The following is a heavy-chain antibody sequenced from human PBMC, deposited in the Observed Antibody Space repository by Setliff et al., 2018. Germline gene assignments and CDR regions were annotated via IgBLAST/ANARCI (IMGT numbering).Heavy chain of an antibody. V-gene: IGHV1-46*01. D-gene: IGHD3-16*02. CDR2: INTGGGSA. CDR1: GYTFTSYY. Sequence: ASVKVSCKAGGYTFTSYYMYWVRQAPGQGLEWMGTINTGGGSASIVGQFQGRVTLTTDTSTTTAYMELRSLRSDDTAVYYCARDPLYRENLSRVFDFWGQGTMVTVSS. J-gene: IGHJ3*01. CDR3: ARDPLYRENLSRVFDF.